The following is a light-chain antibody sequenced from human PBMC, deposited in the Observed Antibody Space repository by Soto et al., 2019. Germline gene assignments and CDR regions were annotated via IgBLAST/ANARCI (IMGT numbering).Light chain of an antibody. CDR1: QIVRSTS. Sequence: VLTQYPGTLSLSPGEGATLSCRASQIVRSTSLVWYQQKPAQAPRLLIYGASSRATGIPDRFSGGGSGTDFTLTISRLEPEDFAVYYCQHYNSSPPITFGQGTRLEIK. V-gene: IGKV3-20*01. J-gene: IGKJ5*01. CDR2: GAS. CDR3: QHYNSSPPIT.